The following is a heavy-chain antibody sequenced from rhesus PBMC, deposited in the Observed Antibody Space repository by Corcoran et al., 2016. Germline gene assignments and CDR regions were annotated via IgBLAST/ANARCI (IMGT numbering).Heavy chain of an antibody. D-gene: IGHD6S26*01. CDR1: VFPFSSYY. J-gene: IGHJ6*01. Sequence: EVQLVESGGGLVQPGGSLSLSCTGSVFPFSSYYRYWVRQAAGKGREGVTGMKTGGGSKWYTDSVKGRFTSSKENAKNTLYIQMDSRRAEDTAVYYWAKDFSGGSRGLDSWGQGVVVTVSS. CDR3: AKDFSGGSRGLDS. CDR2: MKTGGGSK. V-gene: IGHV3-8*01.